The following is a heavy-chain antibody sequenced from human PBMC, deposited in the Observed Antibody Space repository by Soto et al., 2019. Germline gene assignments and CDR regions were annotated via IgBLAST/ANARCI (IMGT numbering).Heavy chain of an antibody. Sequence: SVKVSCKASGFTFTSSAVHWVRQARGQRLGWIGWIVVGSGNTNFAQKFQERVTITRDMSTSTAYMELSSLRSEDTAVYYCAAYYYDTSALDIWGQGTMVTVSS. J-gene: IGHJ3*02. V-gene: IGHV1-58*01. D-gene: IGHD3-22*01. CDR2: IVVGSGNT. CDR3: AAYYYDTSALDI. CDR1: GFTFTSSA.